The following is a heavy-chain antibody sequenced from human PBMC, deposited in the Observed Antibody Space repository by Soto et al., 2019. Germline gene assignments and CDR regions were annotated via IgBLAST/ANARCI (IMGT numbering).Heavy chain of an antibody. CDR1: GFIFGESR. CDR3: VKQAHGLDGVAFDY. D-gene: IGHD2-15*01. Sequence: PVVFLRLCWSASGFIFGESRVYWVRQVPGKGLEAISAVSTSGRSTYYADSVKDRFTISRDNSKNTLFLQMGSLRPEDTAIYYCVKQAHGLDGVAFDYWGQGTQVTVTS. CDR2: VSTSGRST. V-gene: IGHV3-64D*06. J-gene: IGHJ4*02.